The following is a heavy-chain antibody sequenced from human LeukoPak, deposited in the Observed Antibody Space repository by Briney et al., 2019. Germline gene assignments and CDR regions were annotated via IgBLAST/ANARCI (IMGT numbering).Heavy chain of an antibody. Sequence: PSQTLSLTCTVSGDSISSGGFYWGWIRQPAGKGLEWIGRIYNSGSTNYNPSLRSRVTISVDTPKNQFSLKLNSVTAADTAVYYCARDYDDFFDYWGQGTLVTVSS. CDR2: IYNSGST. D-gene: IGHD5-12*01. V-gene: IGHV4-61*02. J-gene: IGHJ4*02. CDR1: GDSISSGGFY. CDR3: ARDYDDFFDY.